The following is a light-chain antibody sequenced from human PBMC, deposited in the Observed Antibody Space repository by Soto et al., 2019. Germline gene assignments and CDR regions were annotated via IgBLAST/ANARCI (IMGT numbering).Light chain of an antibody. CDR2: ANS. Sequence: QSVLTQPPSVSGAPGQRVTISCTGSSSSIGAGYDVHWYQQLPGTAPKLLIYANSNRPSGVPDRFSASKSGTSASLAITGLQAEDEADYYCQSYDYSLSGLYVFGTGTKVTV. J-gene: IGLJ1*01. CDR3: QSYDYSLSGLYV. CDR1: SSSIGAGYD. V-gene: IGLV1-40*01.